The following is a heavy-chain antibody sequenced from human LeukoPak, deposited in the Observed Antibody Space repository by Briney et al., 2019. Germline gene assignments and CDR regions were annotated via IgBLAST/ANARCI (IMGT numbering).Heavy chain of an antibody. D-gene: IGHD5-18*01. CDR1: GYTFTGYY. J-gene: IGHJ4*02. CDR2: INPNSGGT. V-gene: IGHV1-2*02. CDR3: ARGKEDTAMAEPPTDY. Sequence: ASVKVSCKASGYTFTGYYMHWVRQAPGQGLEWMGWINPNSGGTNYAQKFQGRVTMTRDTSTSTVYMELSSLRSEDTAVYYCARGKEDTAMAEPPTDYWGQGTLVTVSS.